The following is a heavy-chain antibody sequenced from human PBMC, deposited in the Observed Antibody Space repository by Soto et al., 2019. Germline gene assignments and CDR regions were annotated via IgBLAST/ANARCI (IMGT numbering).Heavy chain of an antibody. V-gene: IGHV1-58*01. Sequence: SVKVSCKTSGFTFSKSSVQRMRQARGQRLEWIGWVVVGSDNTRYAQNFQDRVTITRDMSTSTSYMELSSLTSEDTAVYYCAAGATRWLQSPFDYWGQGTLVTVSS. D-gene: IGHD5-12*01. CDR2: VVVGSDNT. CDR3: AAGATRWLQSPFDY. CDR1: GFTFSKSS. J-gene: IGHJ4*02.